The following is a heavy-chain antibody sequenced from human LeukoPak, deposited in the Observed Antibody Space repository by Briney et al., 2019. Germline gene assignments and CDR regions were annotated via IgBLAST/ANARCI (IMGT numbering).Heavy chain of an antibody. J-gene: IGHJ4*02. Sequence: GASLQISCKGSGSIFTSYWIGWVRQLPGKGLEWMGIIYPGDSDTRYSPSFQGQVTISADKSISTAYLQWSSLKASDTAMYYCARFECSSTSCPAAYWGQGTLVTVSS. V-gene: IGHV5-51*01. D-gene: IGHD2-2*01. CDR1: GSIFTSYW. CDR2: IYPGDSDT. CDR3: ARFECSSTSCPAAY.